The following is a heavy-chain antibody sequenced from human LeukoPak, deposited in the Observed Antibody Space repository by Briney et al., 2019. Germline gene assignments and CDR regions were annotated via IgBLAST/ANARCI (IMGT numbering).Heavy chain of an antibody. CDR1: GGTLSSYA. CDR3: ARDLISAAGTFDY. Sequence: SVKVSCKASGGTLSSYAISWVRQAPGQGLEWMGGIIPTFGTANYAQKFQGRVTITADESTSTAYMELSSLRSEDTAVYYCARDLISAAGTFDYWGQGTLVTVSS. D-gene: IGHD6-13*01. CDR2: IIPTFGTA. J-gene: IGHJ4*02. V-gene: IGHV1-69*13.